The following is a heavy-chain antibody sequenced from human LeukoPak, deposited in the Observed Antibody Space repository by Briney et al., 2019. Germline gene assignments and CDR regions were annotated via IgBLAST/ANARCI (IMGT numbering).Heavy chain of an antibody. CDR3: ATALVVPAAIRSFAFDY. Sequence: GESLKISCKGSGYSFTSYWIGWVRQMPGKGLEWMGIIYPGDPDTRYSPSFQGQVTISADKSISTAYLQWSSLKASDTAMYYCATALVVPAAIRSFAFDYWGQGTLVTVSS. CDR2: IYPGDPDT. J-gene: IGHJ4*02. D-gene: IGHD2-2*02. CDR1: GYSFTSYW. V-gene: IGHV5-51*01.